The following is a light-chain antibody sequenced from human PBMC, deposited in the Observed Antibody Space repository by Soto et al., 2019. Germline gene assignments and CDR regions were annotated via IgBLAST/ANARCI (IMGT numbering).Light chain of an antibody. CDR2: VTS. V-gene: IGKV1-9*01. CDR1: QGIGSY. CDR3: QRLSLYPLT. Sequence: QLTQSPSSLSASVGDRVTLTCRASQGIGSYLAWYQQKPGKAPKLLIYVTSTLQTGVPSRFSGSGSGADFTLTISSLQPEDSATYYCQRLSLYPLTFGGGTRWIS. J-gene: IGKJ4*01.